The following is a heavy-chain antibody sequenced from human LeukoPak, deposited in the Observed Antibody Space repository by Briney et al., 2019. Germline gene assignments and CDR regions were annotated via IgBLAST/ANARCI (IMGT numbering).Heavy chain of an antibody. Sequence: GGSLRLSCAASGFTFSSYAMSWVRQAPGKGLEWVSAISGSGGSTYYADSVKGRFTISRDNSKDTLYLQMNSLRDEDTAVYYCAKHRFESGGYHSTDWGQGTLVTVSS. CDR1: GFTFSSYA. V-gene: IGHV3-23*01. CDR3: AKHRFESGGYHSTD. D-gene: IGHD3-22*01. CDR2: ISGSGGST. J-gene: IGHJ4*02.